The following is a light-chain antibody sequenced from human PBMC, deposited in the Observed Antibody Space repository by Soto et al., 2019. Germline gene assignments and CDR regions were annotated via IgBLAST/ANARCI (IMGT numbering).Light chain of an antibody. Sequence: QSVLTQPPSASGTPGQRVTISCSGSSSNIGSNYVYWYQQLPGTAPKLLIYRNNQRPSGVPDRFSGSKSGTSASLAISGLRSEDDADYYCAAWDDSLSGRVVFGGGTKLNVL. CDR3: AAWDDSLSGRVV. V-gene: IGLV1-47*01. J-gene: IGLJ2*01. CDR2: RNN. CDR1: SSNIGSNY.